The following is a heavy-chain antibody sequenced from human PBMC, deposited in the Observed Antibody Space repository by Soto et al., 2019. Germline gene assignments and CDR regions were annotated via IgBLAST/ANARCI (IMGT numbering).Heavy chain of an antibody. D-gene: IGHD3-3*01. J-gene: IGHJ3*02. CDR1: GYTFTSYA. V-gene: IGHV1-3*01. CDR3: ARVAYYDFWSGYSRGGAFDI. CDR2: INAGNGNT. Sequence: ASVKVSCKASGYTFTSYAMHWVRQAPGQRLEWMGWINAGNGNTKYSQKFQGRVTITADESTSTAYMELSSLRSEDTAVYYCARVAYYDFWSGYSRGGAFDIWGQGTMVTVSS.